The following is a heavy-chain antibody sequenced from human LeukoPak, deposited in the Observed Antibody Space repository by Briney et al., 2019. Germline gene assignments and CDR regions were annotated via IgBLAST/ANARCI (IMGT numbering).Heavy chain of an antibody. J-gene: IGHJ4*02. CDR1: GYTFTSYY. V-gene: IGHV1-46*01. D-gene: IGHD1-26*01. CDR3: ARDGGSYYVMKPGDY. CDR2: INPSGGST. Sequence: ASVKVSCKASGYTFTSYYMHWVRQAPGQGLEWMGIINPSGGSTSYAQKFQGRVTMTRDTSTSTVYMELSSLRSEDTAVHYCARDGGSYYVMKPGDYWGQGTLVTVSS.